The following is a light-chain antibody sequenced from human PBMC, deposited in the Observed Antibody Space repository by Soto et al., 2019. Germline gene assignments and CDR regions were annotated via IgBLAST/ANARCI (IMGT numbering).Light chain of an antibody. CDR1: QDITSY. J-gene: IGKJ2*01. V-gene: IGKV1-9*01. CDR3: QQLNTYPPT. CDR2: SAS. Sequence: IQLTQSPSSLSASVGDRVTITCRASQDITSYLAWYQQKPGKAPKLLIYSASTLQSGVPSRFSGGGSGTDCTLTISSLQPEDFATYYCQQLNTYPPTFGQGTKLEIK.